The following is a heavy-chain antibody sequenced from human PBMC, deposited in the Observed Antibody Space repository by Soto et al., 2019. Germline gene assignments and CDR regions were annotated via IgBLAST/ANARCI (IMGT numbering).Heavy chain of an antibody. Sequence: SWWSLGLGCAACGVSVRSKEMSWVRQAPGKGLEWVSVIYSGGSTYYADSVKGRFTISRDNSKNTLYLQMNSLRAEDTAVYYCARDRIPTGMDVWGQGTTVTVSS. J-gene: IGHJ6*02. V-gene: IGHV3-66*01. CDR1: GVSVRSKE. CDR2: IYSGGST. CDR3: ARDRIPTGMDV.